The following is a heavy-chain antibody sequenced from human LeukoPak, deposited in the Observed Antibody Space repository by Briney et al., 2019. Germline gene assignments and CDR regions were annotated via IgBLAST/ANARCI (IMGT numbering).Heavy chain of an antibody. CDR1: GYTFTSYD. CDR2: MNPNSGNT. Sequence: GASVKVSCKASGYTFTSYDINWVRQATGQGLEWMGWMNPNSGNTGYAQKFQGRVTMTRNTSISTAYMELSSLRSEDTAVYYCARVWGNYDFWSGPKVGAFGIRGQGTMVTASS. D-gene: IGHD3-3*01. CDR3: ARVWGNYDFWSGPKVGAFGI. V-gene: IGHV1-8*01. J-gene: IGHJ3*02.